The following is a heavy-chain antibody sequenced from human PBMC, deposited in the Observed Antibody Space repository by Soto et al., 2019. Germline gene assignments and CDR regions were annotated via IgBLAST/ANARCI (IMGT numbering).Heavy chain of an antibody. CDR3: AKEDDTSRRYPWFDP. D-gene: IGHD3-22*01. CDR1: VGTFSRFA. Sequence: QVQLVQSGAEFMKPGSSVRVSCKASVGTFSRFAISWVLQAPGQWLDWMGNIIPVFGTTNYAQKWLGRVTITADEPTSTAYMQLSRLRSEDTAVYYCAKEDDTSRRYPWFDPWGQGTMVTVSS. CDR2: IIPVFGTT. V-gene: IGHV1-69*18. J-gene: IGHJ5*02.